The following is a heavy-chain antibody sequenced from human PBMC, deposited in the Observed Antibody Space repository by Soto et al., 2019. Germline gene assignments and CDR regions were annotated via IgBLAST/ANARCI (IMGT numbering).Heavy chain of an antibody. V-gene: IGHV4-30-2*01. J-gene: IGHJ6*02. Sequence: SEPLSLTCTLSGLSFISGDYYWSWIRQPPGKGLEWIGYIYHSGSTYYNPSLKSRVTISVDRSKNQFPLKLSSVTAADTAVYYCASVPNGMDVWGQGTTVTVS. CDR2: IYHSGST. CDR1: GLSFISGDYY. CDR3: ASVPNGMDV.